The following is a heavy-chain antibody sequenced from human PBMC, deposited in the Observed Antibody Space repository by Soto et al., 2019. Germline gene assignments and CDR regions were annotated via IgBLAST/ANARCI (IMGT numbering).Heavy chain of an antibody. V-gene: IGHV3-7*03. J-gene: IGHJ6*02. D-gene: IGHD2-2*01. CDR1: GFTFSSYW. CDR3: ARDSPYPSYYYYGMDV. Sequence: EVQLVESGGGLVQPGGSLRLSCAASGFTFSSYWMSWVRQAPGKGLEWVANIKQDGSEKYYVDSVKGRFTISRDNAKNSLYLQMNSLRAEDTAVYYCARDSPYPSYYYYGMDVWGQGTTVTVSS. CDR2: IKQDGSEK.